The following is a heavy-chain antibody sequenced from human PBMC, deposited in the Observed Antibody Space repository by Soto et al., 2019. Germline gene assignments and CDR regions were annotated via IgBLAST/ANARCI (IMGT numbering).Heavy chain of an antibody. V-gene: IGHV4-30-4*01. Sequence: ASETLSLTCTVSGGSISSGDYYWNWIRQPPGKGLEWIGFIYNSGSTYYNPSLKSRVTISVDTSKNQFSLKLTSVTAADTAVYYCARNDYDYVWESPGGDAFDIWGQGTLVTVSS. J-gene: IGHJ3*02. D-gene: IGHD3-16*01. CDR2: IYNSGST. CDR3: ARNDYDYVWESPGGDAFDI. CDR1: GGSISSGDYY.